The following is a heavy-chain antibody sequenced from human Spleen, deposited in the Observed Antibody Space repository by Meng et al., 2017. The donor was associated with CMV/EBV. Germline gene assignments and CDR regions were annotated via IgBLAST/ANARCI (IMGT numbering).Heavy chain of an antibody. CDR3: ARGGSGSYLGFDP. D-gene: IGHD1-26*01. J-gene: IGHJ5*02. CDR1: GDSISYYY. Sequence: SETLSLTCIVSGDSISYYYWSWIRQPPGKGLEWIGYISNSGSTNYNPSLKSRVTISVDTSKNQFSLKLSSVTAADTAVYYCARGGSGSYLGFDPWGQGTLVTVSS. CDR2: ISNSGST. V-gene: IGHV4-59*12.